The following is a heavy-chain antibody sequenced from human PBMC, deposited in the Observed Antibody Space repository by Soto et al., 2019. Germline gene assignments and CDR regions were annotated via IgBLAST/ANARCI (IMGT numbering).Heavy chain of an antibody. CDR2: IFHSGDT. D-gene: IGHD2-8*02. J-gene: IGHJ4*02. Sequence: TLSLTCTVSGRSIDTSDYYWNWFRQQPGKGLEWIGYIFHSGDTYYNPSLTSRLAFSVDKSQNQFSLNVYSVTAADTAVYYCARHEGWTGPDQWGQGTLVTVSS. CDR1: GRSIDTSDYY. V-gene: IGHV4-31*02. CDR3: ARHEGWTGPDQ.